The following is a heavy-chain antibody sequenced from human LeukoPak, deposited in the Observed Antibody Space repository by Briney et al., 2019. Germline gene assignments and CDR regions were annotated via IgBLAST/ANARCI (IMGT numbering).Heavy chain of an antibody. Sequence: GGSLRLSCAASGFTFTSYAMSWVRQAPGKGLEWVSTISGSGGSTYYADSVKGRFTISRDNSKNTLYLQMNSLRAEDTAVYYCAKDLIAAAGLVGPFDYWGQGTLVTVSS. V-gene: IGHV3-23*01. J-gene: IGHJ4*02. CDR3: AKDLIAAAGLVGPFDY. CDR2: ISGSGGST. CDR1: GFTFTSYA. D-gene: IGHD6-13*01.